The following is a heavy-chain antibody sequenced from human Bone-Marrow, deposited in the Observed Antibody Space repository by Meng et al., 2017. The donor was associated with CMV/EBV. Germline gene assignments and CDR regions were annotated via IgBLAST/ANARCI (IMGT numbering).Heavy chain of an antibody. J-gene: IGHJ6*02. CDR3: ARRGFNYPRDYYGMDV. D-gene: IGHD4-11*01. CDR2: ISSSSNYL. V-gene: IGHV3-21*01. CDR1: GFTFSSYT. Sequence: GESLKISCAASGFTFSSYTLNWVRQAPGKGLEWVSSISSSSNYLYYADSVKGRFTISRDNAKNSLYLQMNSLRAEDTAVYYCARRGFNYPRDYYGMDVWGHGTTVTVSS.